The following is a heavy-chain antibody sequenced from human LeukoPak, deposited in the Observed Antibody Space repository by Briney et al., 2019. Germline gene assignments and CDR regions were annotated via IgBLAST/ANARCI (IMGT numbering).Heavy chain of an antibody. J-gene: IGHJ4*02. CDR1: VVTLLHAC. D-gene: IGHD3-10*01. CDR2: IKSKTDGGTI. CDR3: TTELITSMVRGVILDY. Sequence: GGSLRLSCAVSVVTLLHACMRWVRQAPGKGLEWVGRIKSKTDGGTIDYAAPVKGRFTISRDDSKNTLYLQMNIRKTEATDVYHCTTELITSMVRGVILDYWGQGTLVTVSS. V-gene: IGHV3-15*01.